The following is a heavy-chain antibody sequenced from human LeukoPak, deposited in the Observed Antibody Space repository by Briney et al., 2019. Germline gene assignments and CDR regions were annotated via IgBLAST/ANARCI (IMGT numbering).Heavy chain of an antibody. Sequence: ASVKVSCTVSGYTLTELSMHWVRQAPGKGLEWMGGFDPEDGETIYAQKFQGRVTMTEDTSTDTAYMELSSLRSEDTAVYYCATVGARITTRVGNYWGQGTLVTVSS. CDR1: GYTLTELS. V-gene: IGHV1-24*01. D-gene: IGHD3-10*01. CDR2: FDPEDGET. CDR3: ATVGARITTRVGNY. J-gene: IGHJ4*02.